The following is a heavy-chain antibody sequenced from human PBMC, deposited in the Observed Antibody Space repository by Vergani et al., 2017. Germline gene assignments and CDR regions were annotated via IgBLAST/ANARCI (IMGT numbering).Heavy chain of an antibody. Sequence: EVQLEESGGGLVKPGGSLRLSCAASGFSFSDAWMSWVRQAPGKGLEWVGRVRSKTDGGTTDYVAPVKGRFTISRDDSKNTLYLQMDSLKTEDTAVYYCARDTVTGSRYFDYWGQGTLVTVSS. V-gene: IGHV3-15*01. D-gene: IGHD6-19*01. CDR1: GFSFSDAW. CDR3: ARDTVTGSRYFDY. CDR2: VRSKTDGGTT. J-gene: IGHJ4*02.